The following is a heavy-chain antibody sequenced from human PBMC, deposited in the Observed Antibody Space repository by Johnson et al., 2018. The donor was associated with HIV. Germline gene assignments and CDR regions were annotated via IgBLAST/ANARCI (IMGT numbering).Heavy chain of an antibody. D-gene: IGHD5-12*01. V-gene: IGHV3-53*01. J-gene: IGHJ3*02. CDR1: GFTVRSNY. CDR3: ARGKTGYDALDI. Sequence: VQLVESGGGLIQPGGSLRLSCAASGFTVRSNYMSWVRQAPGKGLEWVSVIYSDGNTYYADSVKGRFTISRDNSKTTLYLQMNSLRAEDTAVYYCARGKTGYDALDIWGQGTMVTVS. CDR2: IYSDGNT.